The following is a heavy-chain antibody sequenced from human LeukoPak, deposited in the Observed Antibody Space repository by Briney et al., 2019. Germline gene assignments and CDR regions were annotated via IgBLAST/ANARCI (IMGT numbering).Heavy chain of an antibody. J-gene: IGHJ4*02. D-gene: IGHD5-24*01. Sequence: GASVKVSCKASGYTFTSYGISWVRQAPGQGLEWMGWISAYNGNTNYAQKLQGRVTMTTDTSTSTAYMELRSLRSDDTAVYYCARDQGWLQHGVVFDYWGQGTLVTVSS. CDR3: ARDQGWLQHGVVFDY. CDR1: GYTFTSYG. V-gene: IGHV1-18*01. CDR2: ISAYNGNT.